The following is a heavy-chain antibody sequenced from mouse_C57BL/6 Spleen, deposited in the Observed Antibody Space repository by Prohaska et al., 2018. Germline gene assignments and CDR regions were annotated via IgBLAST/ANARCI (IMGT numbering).Heavy chain of an antibody. CDR3: ARSGQLRLRYFDV. Sequence: EVQLQQSGPELVKPGASVKISCKASVYTFTDYSMNWVKQSHGKSLEWIGDIHPNNGGTSYNQKVKGKTTLTVDKSSSTAYMELRSLTSEDSAVYYCARSGQLRLRYFDVWGTGTTVTVSS. D-gene: IGHD3-2*02. J-gene: IGHJ1*03. CDR1: VYTFTDYS. CDR2: IHPNNGGT. V-gene: IGHV1-26*01.